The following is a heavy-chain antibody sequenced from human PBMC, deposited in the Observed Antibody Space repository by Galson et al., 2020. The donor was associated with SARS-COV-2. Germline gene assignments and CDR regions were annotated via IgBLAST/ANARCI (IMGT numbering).Heavy chain of an antibody. V-gene: IGHV3-30*02. D-gene: IGHD3-3*01. Sequence: GGSLRLSCVASGFTFNNYAMHWVRQAPGKGLKWVSFIRYDGSSTDYAGSVKGRFTISRDSSNNTLFLQMNSLRAEDTAVYYCARGGDYSGWSGYREYYGMDVWGQGTTGTVAS. J-gene: IGHJ6*02. CDR2: IRYDGSST. CDR3: ARGGDYSGWSGYREYYGMDV. CDR1: GFTFNNYA.